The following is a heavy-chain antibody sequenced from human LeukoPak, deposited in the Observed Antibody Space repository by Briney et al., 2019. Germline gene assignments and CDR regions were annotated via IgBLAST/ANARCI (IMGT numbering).Heavy chain of an antibody. D-gene: IGHD6-19*01. J-gene: IGHJ4*02. V-gene: IGHV4-34*01. Sequence: KPSETLSLTCAVYGGSFSGYYWSWIRQPPGKGLEWIGEINHSGSTNYNPSLKSRVTISVDTSKNQFSLKLSSVTAADTAVYYCARGDPSTDYSSGWYPDYRGQGTLVTVSS. CDR1: GGSFSGYY. CDR3: ARGDPSTDYSSGWYPDY. CDR2: INHSGST.